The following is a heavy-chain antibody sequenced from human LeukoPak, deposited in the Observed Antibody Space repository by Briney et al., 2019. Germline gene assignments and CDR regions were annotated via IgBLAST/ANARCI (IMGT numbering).Heavy chain of an antibody. CDR3: AKLGGMLEAY. V-gene: IGHV3-72*01. CDR2: IRNKANSYIT. Sequence: GGSLRLSCAASGFTFSAHSMDWVRQAPGKGLEWVGRIRNKANSYITEYAASVEGRFTVSRDDSNNSLYLQMNSLKTEDTAVYYCAKLGGMLEAYWGQGTQVTVSS. J-gene: IGHJ4*02. D-gene: IGHD3-10*02. CDR1: GFTFSAHS.